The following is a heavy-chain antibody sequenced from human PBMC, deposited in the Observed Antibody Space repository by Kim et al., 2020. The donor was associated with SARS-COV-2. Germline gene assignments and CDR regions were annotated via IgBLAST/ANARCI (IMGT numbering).Heavy chain of an antibody. CDR1: GFTFSSSA. D-gene: IGHD4-17*01. V-gene: IGHV1-58*01. CDR3: AADLRNDAFDI. CDR2: IVGGSGDT. J-gene: IGHJ3*02. Sequence: SVKVSCKASGFTFSSSALQWVRQPRGQRLEWIGWIVGGSGDTNYAQAFRGRVTFTRDVSTSTAYMELSRLRSDDTAVYYCAADLRNDAFDIWGQGTVVTVSS.